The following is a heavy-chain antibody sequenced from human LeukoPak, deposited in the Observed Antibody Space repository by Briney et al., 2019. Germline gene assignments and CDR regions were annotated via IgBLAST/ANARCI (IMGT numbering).Heavy chain of an antibody. Sequence: GGSLRLSCAASGFTFSSYAVSWVRQAPGKGLEWVSAISGSGGSTYYADSVKGRFTISRDNSKNTLYLQMNSLRAEDTAVYYCAKGYCSGGSCYGFDYWGQGTLVTVSS. CDR2: ISGSGGST. CDR3: AKGYCSGGSCYGFDY. J-gene: IGHJ4*02. D-gene: IGHD2-15*01. CDR1: GFTFSSYA. V-gene: IGHV3-23*01.